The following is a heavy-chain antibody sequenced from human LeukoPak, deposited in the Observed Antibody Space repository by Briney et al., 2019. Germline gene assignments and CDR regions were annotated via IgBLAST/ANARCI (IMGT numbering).Heavy chain of an antibody. CDR1: GDSVSSNTAA. Sequence: SQTLSLTCAISGDSVSSNTAAWNWIRQSPSRGLEWLGRTYYRSKWYTEYALSVKSRITINPDTSKNQFSLQLNSVTPVDTAVYYCAGGSSAFDIRGQGTMVTVSS. V-gene: IGHV6-1*01. CDR3: AGGSSAFDI. CDR2: TYYRSKWYT. J-gene: IGHJ3*02.